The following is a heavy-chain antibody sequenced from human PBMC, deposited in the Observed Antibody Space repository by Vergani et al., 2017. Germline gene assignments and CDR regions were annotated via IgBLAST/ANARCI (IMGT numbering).Heavy chain of an antibody. CDR3: ARGQSGYCTGDICYIHPWFES. CDR2: MNPNSGNT. CDR1: GYTFNTYD. V-gene: IGHV1-8*02. Sequence: QVQLVQSGAGVKKPGASVKVSCKASGYTFNTYDINWVRQAPGQGLEWMGWMNPNSGNTGYAQKFQGRVTMTRDTSITTAYMELNSLRFGDTAVYYCARGQSGYCTGDICYIHPWFESWGQGTLVTVSS. D-gene: IGHD2-15*01. J-gene: IGHJ5*01.